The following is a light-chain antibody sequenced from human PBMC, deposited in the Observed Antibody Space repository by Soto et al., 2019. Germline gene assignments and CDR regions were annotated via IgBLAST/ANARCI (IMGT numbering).Light chain of an antibody. V-gene: IGKV3-15*01. CDR1: LSVSSN. CDR3: QQYHDWYP. J-gene: IGKJ2*01. CDR2: GAS. Sequence: IVMTQSPATLSVSPGQRATLSCRASLSVSSNLAWYQHKPGQAPRLLIYGASTRATGIPARFSGSGSGTEFSLTINSLQSEDFAVYYWQQYHDWYPFGQGTKLEI.